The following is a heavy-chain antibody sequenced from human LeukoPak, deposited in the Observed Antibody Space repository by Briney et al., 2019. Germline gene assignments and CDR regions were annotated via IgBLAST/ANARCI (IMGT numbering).Heavy chain of an antibody. CDR1: GFTFSSYG. CDR2: ISSSSSYI. Sequence: KAGGSLRLSCAASGFTFSSYGMNWVRQAPGKGLEWVSSISSSSSYIYYADSVKGRFTISRDNAKNSLYLQMNSLRAEDTAVYYCARVCSSTSCFSSGAFDIWGQGTMVTVSS. D-gene: IGHD2-2*01. J-gene: IGHJ3*02. CDR3: ARVCSSTSCFSSGAFDI. V-gene: IGHV3-21*01.